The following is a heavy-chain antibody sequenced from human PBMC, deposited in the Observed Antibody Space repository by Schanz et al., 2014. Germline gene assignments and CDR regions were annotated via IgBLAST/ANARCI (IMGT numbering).Heavy chain of an antibody. CDR3: ARGGSGSHYRLDY. Sequence: EVQLVESGGDLVQPGGSLRLSCAASGFIFGSSVMAWVRQAPGKGLEWVSGITGASDHIDYAESVKGRFTISRDNSKNTLYLQMNSLRAEDTGLYFCARGGSGSHYRLDYWGQGTLVTVSS. V-gene: IGHV3-23*04. CDR2: ITGASDHI. D-gene: IGHD1-26*01. J-gene: IGHJ4*02. CDR1: GFIFGSSV.